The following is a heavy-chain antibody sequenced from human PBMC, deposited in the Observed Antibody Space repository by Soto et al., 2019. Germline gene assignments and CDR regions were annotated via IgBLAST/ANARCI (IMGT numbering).Heavy chain of an antibody. CDR1: GFTFSSYS. D-gene: IGHD4-17*01. V-gene: IGHV3-21*01. Sequence: EVQLVESGGGLVKPGGSLRLSCAASGFTFSSYSMNWVRQAPGKGLEWVSSISSSSSYIYYADSVKGRFTISRDNAKNSLNLQMNSLRAEDTAVYYCASFRMPVNIDYWGQGTLVTVSS. J-gene: IGHJ4*02. CDR2: ISSSSSYI. CDR3: ASFRMPVNIDY.